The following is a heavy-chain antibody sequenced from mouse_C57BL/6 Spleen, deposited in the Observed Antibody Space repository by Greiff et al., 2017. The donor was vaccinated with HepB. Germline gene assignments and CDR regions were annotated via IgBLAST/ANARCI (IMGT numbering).Heavy chain of an antibody. CDR2: ISSGSSTI. CDR3: ARPANWDYYFDY. Sequence: EVKRVESGGGLVKPGGSLKLSCAASGFTFSDYGMHWVRQAPEKGLEWVAYISSGSSTIYYADTVKGRFTISRDNAKNTLFLQMTSLRSEDTAMYYCARPANWDYYFDYWGQGTTLTVSS. CDR1: GFTFSDYG. J-gene: IGHJ2*01. V-gene: IGHV5-17*01. D-gene: IGHD4-1*01.